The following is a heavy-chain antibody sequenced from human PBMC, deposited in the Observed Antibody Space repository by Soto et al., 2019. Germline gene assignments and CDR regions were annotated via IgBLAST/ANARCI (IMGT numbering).Heavy chain of an antibody. V-gene: IGHV4-30-4*01. CDR2: IYYSGST. CDR1: VDSISSGDYD. D-gene: IGHD4-17*01. Sequence: QVQLQESGPGLVQHSQTLSLTCTVSVDSISSGDYDWSWIRQPPGKGLEWIGYIYYSGSTHYNPSLESRVSTSLDTSKHQVSLKLSTVTAAITAVYACATAYGEADFYNWCQGTLLTVSS. J-gene: IGHJ4*02. CDR3: ATAYGEADFYN.